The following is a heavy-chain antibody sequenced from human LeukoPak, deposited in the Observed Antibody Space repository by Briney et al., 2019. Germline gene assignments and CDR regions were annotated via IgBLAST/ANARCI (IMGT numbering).Heavy chain of an antibody. V-gene: IGHV4-4*07. CDR2: IYTSGST. J-gene: IGHJ5*02. D-gene: IGHD6-13*01. CDR3: ARDRGIAAAGTVWFDP. Sequence: SETLSLTCAVYGGSFSGYYWSWIRQPAGKGLEWIGRIYTSGSTNYNPSLKSRVTISVDTSKNQFSLKLSSVTAADTAVYYCARDRGIAAAGTVWFDPWGQGTLVTVSS. CDR1: GGSFSGYY.